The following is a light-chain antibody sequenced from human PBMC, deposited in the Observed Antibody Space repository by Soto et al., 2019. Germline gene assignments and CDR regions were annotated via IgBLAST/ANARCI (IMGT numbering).Light chain of an antibody. CDR2: DAS. CDR3: QQYDSYPWT. V-gene: IGKV1-5*01. J-gene: IGKJ1*01. Sequence: DIQMTQSPSSLSASVANRVTITCRASQTVNSWLAWYQQKPGKAPKLLIYDASSLESGVPSTFSGSGSGTEFTLTISSLQPDDSATYYCQQYDSYPWTFGQGTKVE. CDR1: QTVNSW.